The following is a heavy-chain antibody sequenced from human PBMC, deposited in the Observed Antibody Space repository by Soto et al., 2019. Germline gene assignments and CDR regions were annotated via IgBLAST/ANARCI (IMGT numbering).Heavy chain of an antibody. CDR1: GFTVSSNY. V-gene: IGHV3-66*01. CDR2: IYSGGST. D-gene: IGHD3-10*01. J-gene: IGHJ6*03. Sequence: EVQLVESGGGLVQPGGSLRLSCAASGFTVSSNYMSWVRQAPGKGLEWVSVIYSGGSTYYADSVKGRFTISRDNSKNTLYLQRNSLRAEDTAVYYCGRGGGYGSGSYFPYYYMDVWGKGTTVTVSS. CDR3: GRGGGYGSGSYFPYYYMDV.